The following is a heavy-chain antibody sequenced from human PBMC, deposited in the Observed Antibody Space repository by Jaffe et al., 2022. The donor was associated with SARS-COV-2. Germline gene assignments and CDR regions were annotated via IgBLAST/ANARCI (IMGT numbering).Heavy chain of an antibody. V-gene: IGHV3-33*01. CDR3: ARELDGYYYYGMDV. D-gene: IGHD2-2*03. CDR2: IWYDGSNK. J-gene: IGHJ6*02. Sequence: QVQLVESGGGVVQPGRSLRLSCAASGFTFSSYGMHWVRQAPGKGLEWVAVIWYDGSNKYYADSVKGRFTISRDNSKNTLYLQMNSLRAEDTAVYYCARELDGYYYYGMDVWGQGTTVTVSS. CDR1: GFTFSSYG.